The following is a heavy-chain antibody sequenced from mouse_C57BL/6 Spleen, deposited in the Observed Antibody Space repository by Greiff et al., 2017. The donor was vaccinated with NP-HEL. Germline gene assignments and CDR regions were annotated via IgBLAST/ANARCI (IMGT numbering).Heavy chain of an antibody. J-gene: IGHJ4*01. V-gene: IGHV2-9-1*01. D-gene: IGHD1-1*01. Sequence: QVQLQQSGPGLVAPSQSLSITCTVSGFSLTSYAISWVRQPPGKGLEWLGVIWTGGGTNYNSALKSRLSISKDNSKSQVFLKMNSLQTDDTARYYCARNWGTTVVKGAMDYWGQGTSVTVSS. CDR2: IWTGGGT. CDR1: GFSLTSYA. CDR3: ARNWGTTVVKGAMDY.